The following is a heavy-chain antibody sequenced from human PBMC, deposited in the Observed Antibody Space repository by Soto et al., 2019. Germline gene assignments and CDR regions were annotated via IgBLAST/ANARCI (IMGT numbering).Heavy chain of an antibody. V-gene: IGHV3-30*04. J-gene: IGHJ6*02. CDR1: GFTLSNYI. CDR3: AGGDNYYALGV. D-gene: IGHD2-15*01. Sequence: QLQLVESGGGVVQPGRSLRLSCAASGFTLSNYIMHWVRQAPGKGLEWVAFISYDGSNSNYAESVKGRFTISRDNSKNTLYLQLSSLRPEDTAVYYCAGGDNYYALGVWGQGTTVTVSS. CDR2: ISYDGSNS.